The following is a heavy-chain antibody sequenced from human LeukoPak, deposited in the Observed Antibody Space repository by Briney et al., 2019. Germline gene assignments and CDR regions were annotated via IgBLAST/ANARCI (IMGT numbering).Heavy chain of an antibody. Sequence: ASVKVSCKASGYTFTGYYMHWVRQAPGQGLEWMGCINPNGGGTNYAQKFPGRVTMTSDTSISTAYMELSRLRSDGTAVYYCARDGRVMVRGVNNWFDPWGQGTLVTVSS. V-gene: IGHV1-2*02. CDR2: INPNGGGT. J-gene: IGHJ5*02. CDR1: GYTFTGYY. CDR3: ARDGRVMVRGVNNWFDP. D-gene: IGHD3-10*01.